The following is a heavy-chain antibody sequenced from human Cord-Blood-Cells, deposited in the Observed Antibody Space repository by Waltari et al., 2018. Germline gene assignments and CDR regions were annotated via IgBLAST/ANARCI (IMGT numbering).Heavy chain of an antibody. J-gene: IGHJ3*02. CDR2: IYYSGIT. CDR1: GGSISSSSYY. D-gene: IGHD3-3*01. CDR3: ASPYYDFWSGYYQEAFDI. V-gene: IGHV4-39*01. Sequence: QLQLQESGPGLVKPSETLSLTCTVSGGSISSSSYYWGWIRQPPGKGLEWIGSIYYSGITYYNPSLKSRVTISVDTSKNQFSLKLSSVTAADTAVYYCASPYYDFWSGYYQEAFDIWGQGTMVTVSS.